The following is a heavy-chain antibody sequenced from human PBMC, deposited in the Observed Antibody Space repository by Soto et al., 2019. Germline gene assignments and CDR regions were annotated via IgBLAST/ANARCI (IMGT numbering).Heavy chain of an antibody. CDR3: ARERRMITFGGYYMDV. Sequence: GGSLRLSCAASGFTFSSYWMSWVRQAPGKGLEWVANIKQDGSEKYYVDSVKGRFTISRDNAKNSLYLQMNSLRAEDTAVYYCARERRMITFGGYYMDVWGKGTTVTVSS. V-gene: IGHV3-7*01. CDR2: IKQDGSEK. CDR1: GFTFSSYW. D-gene: IGHD3-16*01. J-gene: IGHJ6*03.